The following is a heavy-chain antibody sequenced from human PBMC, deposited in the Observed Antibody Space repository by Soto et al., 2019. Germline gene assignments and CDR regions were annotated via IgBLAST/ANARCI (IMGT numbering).Heavy chain of an antibody. J-gene: IGHJ6*02. CDR3: ARENVVVTAASYYYGMDV. Sequence: GSLRLSCAASGFTFSSYGMHWVRQAPGKGLEWVAVIWYDGSNKYYADSVKGRFTISRDNSKNTLYLQMNSLRAEDTAVYYCARENVVVTAASYYYGMDVWGQGTTVTVSS. D-gene: IGHD2-2*01. CDR1: GFTFSSYG. CDR2: IWYDGSNK. V-gene: IGHV3-33*01.